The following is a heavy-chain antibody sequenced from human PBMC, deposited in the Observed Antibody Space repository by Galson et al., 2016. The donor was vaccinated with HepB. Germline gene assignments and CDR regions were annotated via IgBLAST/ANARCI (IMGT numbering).Heavy chain of an antibody. J-gene: IGHJ4*02. CDR3: ARIHIAPTGGPPLFDY. Sequence: SETLSLTCAVSGGSFSGDYWSWIRQAPGEGLQWIGEISHSGTTNYNLSLRSRVILSVDTSKNQFSLRLSSVTAADTAVYYCARIHIAPTGGPPLFDYWGQGTQVTVSS. D-gene: IGHD6-13*01. CDR1: GGSFSGDY. V-gene: IGHV4-34*01. CDR2: ISHSGTT.